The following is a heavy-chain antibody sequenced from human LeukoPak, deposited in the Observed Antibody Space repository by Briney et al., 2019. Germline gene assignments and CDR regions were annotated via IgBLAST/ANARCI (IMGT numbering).Heavy chain of an antibody. J-gene: IGHJ5*02. CDR1: GGSFSGYY. CDR3: ARHLPSIRSSEAAPYNWFDP. CDR2: INHSGST. V-gene: IGHV4-34*01. D-gene: IGHD3-22*01. Sequence: SSETLSLTCAVYGGSFSGYYWSWIRQPPGKGLEWIGEINHSGSTNYNPSLKSRVTISVDTSKNQFSLKLSSVTAADTAVYYCARHLPSIRSSEAAPYNWFDPWGQGTLVTVSS.